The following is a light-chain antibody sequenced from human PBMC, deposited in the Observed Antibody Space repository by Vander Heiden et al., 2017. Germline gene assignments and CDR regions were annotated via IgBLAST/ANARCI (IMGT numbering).Light chain of an antibody. Sequence: QSALTPPPPASGTPGRRVTISCSGSSSNIGSYGVLWYQQVPGPAPKLLIHTNGQRPSGVPDRFSVSKSGTSASLAISGLQSEDEADYYCAAWDGTLNGVVFGGGTKLTVL. J-gene: IGLJ2*01. CDR1: SSNIGSYG. CDR3: AAWDGTLNGVV. CDR2: TNG. V-gene: IGLV1-44*01.